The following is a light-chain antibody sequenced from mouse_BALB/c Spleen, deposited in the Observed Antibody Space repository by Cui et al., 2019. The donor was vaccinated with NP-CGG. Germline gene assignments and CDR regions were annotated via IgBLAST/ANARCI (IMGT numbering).Light chain of an antibody. CDR1: TVAVTTSNY. CDR2: GTD. J-gene: IGLJ1*01. Sequence: QAVVTQESALTTSPGETVTLTCRPSTVAVTTSNYANWVQEKPDHLFTGLIGGTDNRAPGVPARFSGSLIGDKAALTITGAQTEDEAIYFCALWYSNHWVFGGGTKLTVL. V-gene: IGLV1*01. CDR3: ALWYSNHWV.